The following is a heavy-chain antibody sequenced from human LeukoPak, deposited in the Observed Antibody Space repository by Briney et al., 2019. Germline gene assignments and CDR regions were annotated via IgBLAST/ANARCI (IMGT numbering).Heavy chain of an antibody. Sequence: PGGSLRLSCAASGFTFSSYGMHWVRQAPGKGLEWVAFIRYDGSNKYYADSVKGRFTISRDNSKNTLYLQMNSLRAEDTAVYYCAKDVYYDIFSGWSAFDIWGQGTMVTVSS. V-gene: IGHV3-30*02. J-gene: IGHJ3*02. CDR2: IRYDGSNK. CDR3: AKDVYYDIFSGWSAFDI. D-gene: IGHD3-9*01. CDR1: GFTFSSYG.